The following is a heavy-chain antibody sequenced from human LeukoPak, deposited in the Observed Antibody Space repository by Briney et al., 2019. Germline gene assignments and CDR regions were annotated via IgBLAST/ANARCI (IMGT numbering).Heavy chain of an antibody. V-gene: IGHV4-39*01. Sequence: SETLSLTCTVSGGSISDSNYYWGWIRQPPGRGLEWIGNIYYSGSTYYSPSLKSRVTVSVDTSKNQFSLKLNSVTAADTAVYYCARGGWFDPWGQGTLVTVSS. J-gene: IGHJ5*02. CDR3: ARGGWFDP. CDR1: GGSISDSNYY. CDR2: IYYSGST.